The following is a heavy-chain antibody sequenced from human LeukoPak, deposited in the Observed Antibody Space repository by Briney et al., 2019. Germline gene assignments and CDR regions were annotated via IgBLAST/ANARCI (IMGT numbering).Heavy chain of an antibody. CDR2: IRYDGSNK. CDR1: GFAFSSXX. J-gene: IGHJ5*02. CDR3: ADKWFDP. Sequence: XASGFAFSSXXXXXXRXAPXKGLEWVAFIRYDGSNKYYADSVKGRFTISRDNSKNTLYLQMNSLRAEDTAVYYCADKWFDPWGQGTLVTVSS. V-gene: IGHV3-30*02.